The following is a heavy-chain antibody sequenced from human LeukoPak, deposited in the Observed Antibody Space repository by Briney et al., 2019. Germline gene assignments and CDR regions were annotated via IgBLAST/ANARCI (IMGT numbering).Heavy chain of an antibody. V-gene: IGHV3-66*01. J-gene: IGHJ4*02. CDR1: GFTVSSNY. D-gene: IGHD3-10*01. CDR2: IYSGGTT. Sequence: GGSLRLSCAASGFTVSSNYMSWVRQTPGKGLEWVSVIYSGGTTYYADSVKGRFTISRDNSKNTLYLQMNSLRAEDTAVYYCAKDFKVRGVNYFDYWGQGTLVTVSS. CDR3: AKDFKVRGVNYFDY.